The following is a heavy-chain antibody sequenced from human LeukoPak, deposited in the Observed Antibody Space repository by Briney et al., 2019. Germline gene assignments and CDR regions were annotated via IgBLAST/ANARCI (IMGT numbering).Heavy chain of an antibody. V-gene: IGHV1-2*02. CDR2: INPNSGGT. J-gene: IGHJ4*02. Sequence: ASVKVSCKASGYTFTSYDINWVRQAPGQGLEWMGWINPNSGGTNYAQKFQGRVTMTRDTSISTAYMELSRLRSDDTAVYYCARDRYYDFWSGIFDYWGQGTLVTVSS. CDR3: ARDRYYDFWSGIFDY. D-gene: IGHD3-3*01. CDR1: GYTFTSYD.